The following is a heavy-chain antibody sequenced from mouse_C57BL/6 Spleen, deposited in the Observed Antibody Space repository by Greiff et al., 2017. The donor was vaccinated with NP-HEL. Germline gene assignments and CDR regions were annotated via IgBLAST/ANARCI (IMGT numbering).Heavy chain of an antibody. D-gene: IGHD3-2*02. V-gene: IGHV1-53*01. Sequence: QVQLQQPGTELVKPGASVKLSCKATGYTFTSYWMHWVKQRPGQGLEWIGNINPSNGGTNYNEKFKSKATLTVDKSSSTAYMQLSSLTSEDSAVYYCARQIKDSSGSYAMDYWGQGTSVTVSS. CDR2: INPSNGGT. J-gene: IGHJ4*01. CDR1: GYTFTSYW. CDR3: ARQIKDSSGSYAMDY.